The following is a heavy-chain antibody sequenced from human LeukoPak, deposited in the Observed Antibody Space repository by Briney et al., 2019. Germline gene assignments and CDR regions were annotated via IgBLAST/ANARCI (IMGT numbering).Heavy chain of an antibody. CDR3: ARGRGYDPVVFYFDY. CDR1: GGSISSNSYY. V-gene: IGHV4-39*07. Sequence: SETLSLTCAVSGGSISSNSYYWGWIRQPPGKGLEWIGSIYYSGSTYYNPSLKSRVTITLDTSKNQFSLNLTSVTAADTALYYCARGRGYDPVVFYFDYWGQGNLVTVSS. D-gene: IGHD5-12*01. CDR2: IYYSGST. J-gene: IGHJ4*02.